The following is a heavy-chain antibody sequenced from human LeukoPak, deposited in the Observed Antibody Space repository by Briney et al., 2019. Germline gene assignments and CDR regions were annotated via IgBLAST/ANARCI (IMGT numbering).Heavy chain of an antibody. D-gene: IGHD3-9*01. J-gene: IGHJ4*02. CDR3: AIGGTLLRYGLDY. CDR1: GYTFTGYY. V-gene: IGHV1-2*02. Sequence: ASVKVSCKASGYTFTGYYMHWVRQAPGQGLEWMGWVNPNSGGTNYAQKFQGRVTMTRDTSISTAYMELSRLRSDDTAVYYCAIGGTLLRYGLDYWGQGTLVTVSS. CDR2: VNPNSGGT.